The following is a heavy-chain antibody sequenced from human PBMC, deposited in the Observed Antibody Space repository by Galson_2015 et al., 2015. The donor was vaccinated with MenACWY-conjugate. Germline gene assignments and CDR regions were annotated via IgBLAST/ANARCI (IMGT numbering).Heavy chain of an antibody. Sequence: SLRLSCAVSGFTFRQYAMSWVRQASGTGLEWVAIISDSGAATHYIDSVKGRFTISRDNSKSTLYLQMSRLRAEDTALYYCAKDVYMDVWGKGTTVSVAS. CDR3: AKDVYMDV. CDR2: ISDSGAAT. V-gene: IGHV3-23*01. CDR1: GFTFRQYA. J-gene: IGHJ6*03.